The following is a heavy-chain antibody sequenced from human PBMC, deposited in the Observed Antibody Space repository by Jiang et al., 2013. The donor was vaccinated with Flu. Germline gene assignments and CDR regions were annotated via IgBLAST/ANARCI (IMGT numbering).Heavy chain of an antibody. CDR2: ISGSGGST. D-gene: IGHD3-3*01. J-gene: IGHJ4*02. Sequence: RLSCAASGFTFSSYAMSWVRQAPGKGLEWVSAISGSGGSTYYADSVKGRFTISRDNSKNTLYLQMNSLRAEDTAVYYCAKAPYDFWSGYYYYSDYWGQGTLVTVSS. CDR3: AKAPYDFWSGYYYYSDY. V-gene: IGHV3-23*01. CDR1: GFTFSSYA.